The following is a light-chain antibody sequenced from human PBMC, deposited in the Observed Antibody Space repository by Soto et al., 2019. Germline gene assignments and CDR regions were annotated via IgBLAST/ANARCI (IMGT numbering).Light chain of an antibody. CDR2: GAS. J-gene: IGKJ5*01. CDR1: QSVSSSY. V-gene: IGKV3-20*01. CDR3: QQYGSSPFT. Sequence: EIVLTQSPGTLSLSPGEIATLSFRASQSVSSSYLAWYQQKPGQAPRLLIYGASSRATGIPDRFSGSGSGTDFTLTISRLEPEDFAVYYCQQYGSSPFTFGQGTRLEIK.